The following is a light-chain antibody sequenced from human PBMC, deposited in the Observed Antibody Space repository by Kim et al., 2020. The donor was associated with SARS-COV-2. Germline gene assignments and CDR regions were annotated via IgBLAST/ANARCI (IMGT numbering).Light chain of an antibody. CDR2: DVS. CDR1: QSVNNY. CDR3: QHRKTWPVT. Sequence: WSPGERATLSCRASQSVNNYLAWYQQKPGQAPRLRLYDVSNRATGIPARFSGSGSGTDFTLTISSLEPEDSAVYYCQHRKTWPVTFGGGTKVDIK. V-gene: IGKV3-11*01. J-gene: IGKJ4*01.